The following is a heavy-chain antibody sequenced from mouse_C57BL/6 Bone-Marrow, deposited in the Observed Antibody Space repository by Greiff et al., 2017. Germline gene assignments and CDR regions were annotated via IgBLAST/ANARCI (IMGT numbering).Heavy chain of an antibody. Sequence: EVMLVESGPELVKPGASVKISCKASGYSFTGYYMNWVKQSPEKSLEWIGEINPSTGGTTYNQKFKAKATLTVDKSSSTAYMQLKSLTSEDSAVYYCARRNPVAPGDYWGQGTTLTVSS. CDR3: ARRNPVAPGDY. CDR2: INPSTGGT. CDR1: GYSFTGYY. J-gene: IGHJ2*01. D-gene: IGHD1-3*01. V-gene: IGHV1-42*01.